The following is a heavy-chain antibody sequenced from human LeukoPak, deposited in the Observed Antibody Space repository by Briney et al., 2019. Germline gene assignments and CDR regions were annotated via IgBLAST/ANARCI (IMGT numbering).Heavy chain of an antibody. CDR2: MNPNSGNT. CDR1: GYTFTSYD. Sequence: ASVKVSCKASGYTFTSYDINWLRQATGQGLEWMGWMNPNSGNTGYAQKFQGRVTMTRNTSISTAYMELSSLRSEDTAVYYCARTYGSGIIGYYYYMDVWGKGTTVTISS. CDR3: ARTYGSGIIGYYYYMDV. D-gene: IGHD3-10*01. V-gene: IGHV1-8*01. J-gene: IGHJ6*03.